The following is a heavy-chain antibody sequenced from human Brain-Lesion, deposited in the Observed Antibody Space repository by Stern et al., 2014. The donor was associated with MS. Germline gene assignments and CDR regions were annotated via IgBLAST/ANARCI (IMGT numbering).Heavy chain of an antibody. CDR2: VNNDGRRT. V-gene: IGHV3-74*02. J-gene: IGHJ5*01. CDR1: GFTFSNYW. CDR3: ARGERWFDS. Sequence: EVQLVESGGGLVPPGGSLRLSCAASGFTFSNYWLHWVRQAPGTWLVWVSRVNNDGRRTSYADSVKGRFTMSRDNAKNTLYLQMNSLRVEDTAIYYCARGERWFDSWGQGTLVTVSS. D-gene: IGHD3-10*01.